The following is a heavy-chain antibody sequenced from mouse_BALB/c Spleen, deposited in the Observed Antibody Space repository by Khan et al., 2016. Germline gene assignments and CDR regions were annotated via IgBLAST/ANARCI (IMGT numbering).Heavy chain of an antibody. J-gene: IGHJ4*01. D-gene: IGHD1-1*01. CDR3: ASSYYFGRRYDDMDF. V-gene: IGHV1-7*01. Sequence: QVQLKQSGAELAKPGASVKMSCKASGYTFTSYWMHWVKQRPGQGLEWIGSINPTTGYTDYNQKFKDKATLTADKSSSTAYMQLSSLTSEDSAVFNCASSYYFGRRYDDMDFWGQETTNTVSS. CDR1: GYTFTSYW. CDR2: INPTTGYT.